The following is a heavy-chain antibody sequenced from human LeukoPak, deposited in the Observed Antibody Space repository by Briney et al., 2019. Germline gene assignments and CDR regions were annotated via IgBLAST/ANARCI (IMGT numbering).Heavy chain of an antibody. V-gene: IGHV3-33*01. Sequence: GGSLRLSCAASGFTFSSYGMDSVRQAPGKGLEWVAFIWYDGSNKYYADSVKGRFTISRDNSKNTLYLQMNNLRAEDTAVYDCARDALIEGATPDGGMDVWGQGTTVTVSS. CDR1: GFTFSSYG. J-gene: IGHJ6*02. CDR2: IWYDGSNK. CDR3: ARDALIEGATPDGGMDV. D-gene: IGHD1-26*01.